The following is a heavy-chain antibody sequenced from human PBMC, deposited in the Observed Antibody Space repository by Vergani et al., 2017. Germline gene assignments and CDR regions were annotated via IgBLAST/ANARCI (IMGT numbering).Heavy chain of an antibody. CDR2: IYHSGCA. J-gene: IGHJ4*02. V-gene: IGHV4-39*01. D-gene: IGHD3-9*01. CDR3: ARTESFILRYFHWAL. Sequence: QLHLQESGPGLVKPSETLSLTCTVSGGSITSSSYHWGWIRQPPGKGLEWIGNIYHSGCAYYNPSLKGRVTISVDTSKNQFSLEVTSVTAADTAIYFCARTESFILRYFHWALWGQGTLVTVSS. CDR1: GGSITSSSYH.